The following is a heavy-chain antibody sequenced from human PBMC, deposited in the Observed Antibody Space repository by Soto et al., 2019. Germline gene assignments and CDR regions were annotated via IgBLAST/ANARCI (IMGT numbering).Heavy chain of an antibody. D-gene: IGHD6-6*01. V-gene: IGHV4-34*01. CDR1: CGSCSSYY. J-gene: IGHJ4*02. CDR3: SRTSRFDC. Sequence: QVQLQQWGAGLLKPSETLSLTCAVYCGSCSSYYLSCIRQPPGKRLEWIGEINHSGSTNYNPSLKRRVTMSVDTSKNQFSLKLSSVTAAYTAVYYCSRTSRFDCWGKGPLVTVSS. CDR2: INHSGST.